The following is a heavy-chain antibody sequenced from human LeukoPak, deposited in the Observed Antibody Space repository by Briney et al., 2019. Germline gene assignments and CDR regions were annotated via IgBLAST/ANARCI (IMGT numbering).Heavy chain of an antibody. D-gene: IGHD6-19*01. CDR1: GYSISSGYY. Sequence: PSETLSLTCTVSGYSISSGYYWGWIRQPPGKGLEWIGSIYHSGSTYYNPSLKCRVTISVDTSKNQFSLKLSSVTAADTAVYYCARERGSGWSNYYYYYYMDVWGKGTTVTVSS. V-gene: IGHV4-38-2*02. J-gene: IGHJ6*03. CDR3: ARERGSGWSNYYYYYYMDV. CDR2: IYHSGST.